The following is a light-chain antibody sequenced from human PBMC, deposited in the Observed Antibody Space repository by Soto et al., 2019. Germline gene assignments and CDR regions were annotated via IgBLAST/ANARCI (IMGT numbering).Light chain of an antibody. J-gene: IGKJ1*01. Sequence: DIQMTQSPSSLSASVGDRVTITCRASQSISSYLNWYQQKPGKAPKLLIYAASSLQSGVPSRFSGSGSETDFTLTISSLQPEDFATYYCQQSYRTTPKFGQGTKVEIK. CDR2: AAS. V-gene: IGKV1-39*01. CDR1: QSISSY. CDR3: QQSYRTTPK.